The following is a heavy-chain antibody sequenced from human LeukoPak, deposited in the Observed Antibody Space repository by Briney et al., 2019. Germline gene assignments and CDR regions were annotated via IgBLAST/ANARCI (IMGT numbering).Heavy chain of an antibody. Sequence: SGGSLRLSCAASGFTFDDYAMHWVRQAPGKGLEWVSGISWNSGSIGYADSVKGRFTISRDNAKNSLYLQMNSLRAEDTALYYCAKDISGYSSGWSYFDYWGQGTLVTVSS. CDR3: AKDISGYSSGWSYFDY. CDR2: ISWNSGSI. J-gene: IGHJ4*02. V-gene: IGHV3-9*01. CDR1: GFTFDDYA. D-gene: IGHD6-19*01.